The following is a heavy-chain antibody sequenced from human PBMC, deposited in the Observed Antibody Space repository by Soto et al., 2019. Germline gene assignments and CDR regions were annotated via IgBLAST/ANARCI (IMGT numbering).Heavy chain of an antibody. J-gene: IGHJ6*02. CDR3: ARDSQSRGYYYGMDV. D-gene: IGHD3-10*01. Sequence: SETLSLTCTVSGGSISSGGYYWSWIRQHPGKGLEWIGYIYYSGSAYYNPSLESRVTISVDTSKNQFSLRLSSVTAADTAVYYCARDSQSRGYYYGMDVWGQGTTVTVSS. V-gene: IGHV4-31*03. CDR1: GGSISSGGYY. CDR2: IYYSGSA.